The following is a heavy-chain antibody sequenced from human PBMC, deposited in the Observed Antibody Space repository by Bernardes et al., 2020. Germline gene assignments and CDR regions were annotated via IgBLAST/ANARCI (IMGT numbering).Heavy chain of an antibody. CDR2: INHSGST. V-gene: IGHV4-34*01. D-gene: IGHD4-17*01. Sequence: SETLSLTCAVYGGSFSGYYWSWIRQPPGKGLEWIGEINHSGSTNYNPSLKSRVTISVDTSKNQFSLKLSSVTAADTAVYYCARGFVFYGGNSGRWLFFDYWGQGTLVTVSS. CDR1: GGSFSGYY. CDR3: ARGFVFYGGNSGRWLFFDY. J-gene: IGHJ4*02.